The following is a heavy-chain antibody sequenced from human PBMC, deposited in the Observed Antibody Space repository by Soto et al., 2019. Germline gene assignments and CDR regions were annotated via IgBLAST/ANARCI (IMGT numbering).Heavy chain of an antibody. CDR3: ARDLQWVTFDY. CDR1: GFTFSNYG. D-gene: IGHD3-3*01. V-gene: IGHV3-33*01. CDR2: TWYDGSNK. Sequence: QVQLVESGGGVVQPGRSLRLSCAASGFTFSNYGMHWVRQAPGKGLEWVAITWYDGSNKYYADSVKGRFTISRDNSNNTLYPQMNSLRVEDTAVYYCARDLQWVTFDYWGQGTLVTVSS. J-gene: IGHJ4*02.